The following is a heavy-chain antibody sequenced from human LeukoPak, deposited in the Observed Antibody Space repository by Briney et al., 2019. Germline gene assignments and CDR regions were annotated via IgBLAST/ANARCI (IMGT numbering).Heavy chain of an antibody. CDR3: ARGPRYDILTGYYEGQYYYYYYMDV. CDR2: MNPNSGNT. D-gene: IGHD3-9*01. CDR1: GYTFTSYD. J-gene: IGHJ6*03. V-gene: IGHV1-8*03. Sequence: GASVKVSCKASGYTFTSYDINWVRQAPGQGLEWMGWMNPNSGNTGYAQKFQGRVTITRNTSISTAYMELSSLRSEDTAVYYCARGPRYDILTGYYEGQYYYYYYMDVWGKGTTVTVSS.